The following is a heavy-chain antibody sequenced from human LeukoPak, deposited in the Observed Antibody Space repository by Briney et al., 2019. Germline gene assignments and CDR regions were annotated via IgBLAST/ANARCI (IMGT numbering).Heavy chain of an antibody. D-gene: IGHD3-22*01. CDR1: GFTFSSHG. Sequence: PGGSLRLSCAASGFTFSSHGMYWVRQAPGKGLEWVTFIRYDGSDIYYVDSVKGLFTISRDNSKNTLYLQMDSLRAEDTAVYYCATNRSGYFFDWGQGTLVTVSS. J-gene: IGHJ4*02. CDR2: IRYDGSDI. CDR3: ATNRSGYFFD. V-gene: IGHV3-30*02.